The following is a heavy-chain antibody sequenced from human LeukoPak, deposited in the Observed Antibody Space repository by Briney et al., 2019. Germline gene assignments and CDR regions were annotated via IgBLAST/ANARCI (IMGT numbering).Heavy chain of an antibody. CDR1: GGTLSSYA. J-gene: IGHJ4*02. D-gene: IGHD2-21*02. CDR3: ARSNLAYCGGDCYFDY. V-gene: IGHV1-69*05. Sequence: SVKVSCKASGGTLSSYAISWVRQAPGQGLEWMGRIIPIFGTANYAQKFQGRVTITTDESTSTAYMELSSLRSEDTAVYYCARSNLAYCGGDCYFDYWGQGTMVTVSS. CDR2: IIPIFGTA.